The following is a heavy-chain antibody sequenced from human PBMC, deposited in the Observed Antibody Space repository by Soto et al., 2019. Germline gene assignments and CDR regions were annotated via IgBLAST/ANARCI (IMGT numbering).Heavy chain of an antibody. CDR3: ARGVCTNGVCYGYNGNWLDP. CDR1: GGSFSGYY. V-gene: IGHV4-34*01. D-gene: IGHD2-8*01. Sequence: PSETLSLTCAVYGGSFSGYYWSWIRQPPGKGLEWIGEINHSGSTNYNPSLKSRVTISVDTSKNQFSLKLSSVTAADTAVYYCARGVCTNGVCYGYNGNWLDPWGPGTLLTVSS. CDR2: INHSGST. J-gene: IGHJ5*02.